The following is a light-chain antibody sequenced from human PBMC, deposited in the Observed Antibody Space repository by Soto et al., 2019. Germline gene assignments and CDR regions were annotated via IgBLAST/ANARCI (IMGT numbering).Light chain of an antibody. CDR3: QHYGTSLT. J-gene: IGKJ2*01. CDR1: QSIGNY. CDR2: GAS. V-gene: IGKV3-20*01. Sequence: VLTQSPCTLSLSPGERATLSCRASQSIGNYLTWYQQKPGKAPRLVIYGASLRATGIPDRLSGSGSGTDFTLTISMLDDEDYALYYCQHYGTSLTFGQGTKVEI.